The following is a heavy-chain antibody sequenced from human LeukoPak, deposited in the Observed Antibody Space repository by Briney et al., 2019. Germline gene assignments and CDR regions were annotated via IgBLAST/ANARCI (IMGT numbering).Heavy chain of an antibody. Sequence: GGSLRLSCAASGFTFSSYWMSWVRQAPGKGLEWVANIKQDGSEKYYVDSVKGRFTISRDNAKNSLYLQMNSLRAEDTAVYYCARDLRLYTAGDYFDYWGQGTLVTVSS. CDR3: ARDLRLYTAGDYFDY. V-gene: IGHV3-7*01. CDR1: GFTFSSYW. CDR2: IKQDGSEK. J-gene: IGHJ4*02. D-gene: IGHD3-16*01.